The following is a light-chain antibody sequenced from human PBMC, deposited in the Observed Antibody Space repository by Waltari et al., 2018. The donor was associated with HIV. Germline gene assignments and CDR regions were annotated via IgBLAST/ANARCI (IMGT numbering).Light chain of an antibody. CDR1: SSDVAASNF. CDR2: DVS. CDR3: GSYTSCSTPV. V-gene: IGLV2-14*03. J-gene: IGLJ3*02. Sequence: QSALTPPASVSGSPGQSIPISCTGTSSDVAASNFVPWYQQSPGKAPKLMIYDVSSRPSGVSDRFSGSKSGNTASLTISGLQAEDEADYYCGSYTSCSTPVFGGGTKLTVL.